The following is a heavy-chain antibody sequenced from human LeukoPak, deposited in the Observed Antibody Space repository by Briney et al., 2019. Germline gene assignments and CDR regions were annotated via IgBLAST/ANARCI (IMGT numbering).Heavy chain of an antibody. V-gene: IGHV3-21*01. CDR2: ISSSSSYI. CDR3: ARDVSGYFDY. CDR1: GFTFSSYS. J-gene: IGHJ4*02. Sequence: GGSLRLSCAASGFTFSSYSMNWVRQAPGKGLEWVSSISSSSSYIYYADSVKGRFTISRDNAKNSLYLQMNSLRAEDTTVYYCARDVSGYFDYWGQGTQVTVSS. D-gene: IGHD3-22*01.